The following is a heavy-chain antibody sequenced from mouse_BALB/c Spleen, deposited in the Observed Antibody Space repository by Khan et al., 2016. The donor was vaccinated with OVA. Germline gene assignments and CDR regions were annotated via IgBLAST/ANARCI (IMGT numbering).Heavy chain of an antibody. CDR2: IDPFSGGT. V-gene: IGHV1S135*01. D-gene: IGHD2-2*01. CDR3: TRHGYVAWFTY. J-gene: IGHJ3*01. Sequence: IQLVQSGPELMKPGASVKISCRASGYSFTTYYIHWMMQSHGKSLEWIGYIDPFSGGTTYNQKFKGKATLTVDKSSSTAYIHLSNLTSEDSAVYYCTRHGYVAWFTYWGQGTLVTVSA. CDR1: GYSFTTYY.